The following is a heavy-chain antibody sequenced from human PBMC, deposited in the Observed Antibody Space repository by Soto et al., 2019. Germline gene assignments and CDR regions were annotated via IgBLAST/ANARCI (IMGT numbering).Heavy chain of an antibody. Sequence: SETLSLTCTVSGGSISSSNYYWAWIRQPPGKGLEWIGSIYFSGTTYHNPSLKSRVTMSVDTSKNQFSLKLSSVTAADTAVYYCARGVYSGYDLYGYYYYYYGMDVWGQGTTVTVSS. J-gene: IGHJ6*02. CDR3: ARGVYSGYDLYGYYYYYYGMDV. CDR1: GGSISSSNYY. V-gene: IGHV4-39*01. D-gene: IGHD5-12*01. CDR2: IYFSGTT.